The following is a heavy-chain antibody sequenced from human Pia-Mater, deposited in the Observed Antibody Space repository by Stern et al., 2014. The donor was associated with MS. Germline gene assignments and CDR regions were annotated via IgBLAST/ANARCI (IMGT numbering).Heavy chain of an antibody. Sequence: QVQLVQSGPGLVKPSETLSLTCTVSGDSINSGDFHWSWVRQSQGKGLEWIGYIYYSGRNYNNPSLKSRVTMSIDTSTNQFSLNLTSVTAADTALYYCARMKTGLRENRGFDFWGQGTQVTVSS. CDR1: GDSINSGDFH. J-gene: IGHJ4*02. D-gene: IGHD4-17*01. CDR3: ARMKTGLRENRGFDF. V-gene: IGHV4-30-4*01. CDR2: IYYSGRN.